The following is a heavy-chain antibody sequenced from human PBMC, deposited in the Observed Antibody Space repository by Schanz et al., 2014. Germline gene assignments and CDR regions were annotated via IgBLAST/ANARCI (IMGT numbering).Heavy chain of an antibody. CDR2: MYINSGST. V-gene: IGHV3-53*01. CDR3: ARDEGRDGYNLAFDV. Sequence: EVQLVESGGGLIQPGGSLRLSCAVSGFTVNTNYMSWVRQAPGKGLEWISSMYINSGSTQYEDSVKGRFIISRDSSKNTLFLQMNSLRAEDTALYFCARDEGRDGYNLAFDVWGQGTLVTVSS. J-gene: IGHJ3*01. D-gene: IGHD5-12*01. CDR1: GFTVNTNY.